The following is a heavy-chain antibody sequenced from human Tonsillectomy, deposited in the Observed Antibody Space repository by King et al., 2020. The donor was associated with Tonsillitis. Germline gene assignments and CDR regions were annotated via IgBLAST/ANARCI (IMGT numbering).Heavy chain of an antibody. D-gene: IGHD2-21*01. V-gene: IGHV4-39*01. Sequence: QLQESGPGLVKPSETLSLTCTVSGGSISSSSYYWGWIRQPPGKGLEWIGSIYYSGTTYYNPSLKSRVTISVDTSKNQFSLKLNSVTAADTAVYYCARLWSGLSYFDYRGQGTLVTVSS. J-gene: IGHJ4*02. CDR3: ARLWSGLSYFDY. CDR1: GGSISSSSYY. CDR2: IYYSGTT.